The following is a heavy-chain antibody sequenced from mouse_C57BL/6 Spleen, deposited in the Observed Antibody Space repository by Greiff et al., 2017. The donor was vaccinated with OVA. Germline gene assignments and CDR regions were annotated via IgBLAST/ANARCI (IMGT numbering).Heavy chain of an antibody. V-gene: IGHV1-82*01. J-gene: IGHJ1*03. CDR3: ARPYFDV. CDR1: GYAFSSSW. Sequence: QVQLKESGPELVKPGASVKISCKASGYAFSSSWMNWVKQRPGKGLEWIGRIYPGDGDTNYNGKFKGKATLTADKSSSTAYMQLSSLTSEDSAVYFCARPYFDVWGTGTTVTVSS. CDR2: IYPGDGDT.